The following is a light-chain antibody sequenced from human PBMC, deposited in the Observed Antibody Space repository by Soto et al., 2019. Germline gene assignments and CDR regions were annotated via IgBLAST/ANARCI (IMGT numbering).Light chain of an antibody. CDR1: QSVSSN. Sequence: EIVMTQSPATLPVSPGERATLSCRASQSVSSNLAWYQQKPGQAPRLLIYGASTRATGIPARFSGSGSGTEFTLTISSLQSEDVAVDYCQQYNNWPPMYTFGQGTKLEIK. CDR2: GAS. J-gene: IGKJ2*01. CDR3: QQYNNWPPMYT. V-gene: IGKV3-15*01.